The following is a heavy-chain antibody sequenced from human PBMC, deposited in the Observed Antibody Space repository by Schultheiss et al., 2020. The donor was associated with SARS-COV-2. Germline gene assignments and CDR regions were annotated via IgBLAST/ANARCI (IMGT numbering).Heavy chain of an antibody. CDR3: ATSITMIGGYYYGMDV. CDR1: GGTFSSYA. Sequence: ASVKVSCKASGGTFSSYAISWVRQAPGQGLEWMGWINPNSGGTNYAQKFRGRVTMTRDTSISTAYMELSSLRSEDTAVYYCATSITMIGGYYYGMDVWGQGTTVTVSS. D-gene: IGHD3-22*01. V-gene: IGHV1-2*02. J-gene: IGHJ6*02. CDR2: INPNSGGT.